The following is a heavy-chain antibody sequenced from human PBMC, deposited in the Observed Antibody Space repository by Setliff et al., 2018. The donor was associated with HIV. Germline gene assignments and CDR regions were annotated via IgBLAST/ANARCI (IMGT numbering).Heavy chain of an antibody. V-gene: IGHV3-30*02. D-gene: IGHD2-21*02. Sequence: GGSLRLSCATSGFTFSSHGIHWVRQAPGKGLEWVAFIRYDGNNKYYADSVKGRFTISRDNSKNTLYLQMNSLRIEDTAVYYCVKGFECGGDCYSAFDYWGQGNLVTVSS. J-gene: IGHJ4*02. CDR3: VKGFECGGDCYSAFDY. CDR1: GFTFSSHG. CDR2: IRYDGNNK.